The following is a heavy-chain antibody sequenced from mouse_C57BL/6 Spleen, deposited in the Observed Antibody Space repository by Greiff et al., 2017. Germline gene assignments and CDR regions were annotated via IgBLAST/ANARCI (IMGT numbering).Heavy chain of an antibody. V-gene: IGHV5-4*01. CDR3: AKGGLRFGD. D-gene: IGHD2-2*01. CDR2: ISDGGSYT. Sequence: EVQLVESGGGLVKPGGSLKLSCAASGFTFSSYAMSWVRQTPEKRLEWVATISDGGSYTYYPDNVKGRFTISRDNAKNNLYLQRSHLKSEDTAMYYCAKGGLRFGDWGQGTTLTVAS. CDR1: GFTFSSYA. J-gene: IGHJ2*01.